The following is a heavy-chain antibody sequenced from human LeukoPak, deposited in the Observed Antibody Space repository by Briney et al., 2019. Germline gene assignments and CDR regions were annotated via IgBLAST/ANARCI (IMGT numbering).Heavy chain of an antibody. CDR2: IYTGGNT. CDR1: GFTVDRKH. Sequence: GSLRLSCAASGFTVDRKHMTWVRQAPGKGLQWISFIYTGGNTYYSDSVKGRFTVSRDTSKNTLYLQMDSLRDEDTGVYRCAARDGGDYPYFDYWGPGTLVTVSS. D-gene: IGHD4-17*01. CDR3: AARDGGDYPYFDY. J-gene: IGHJ4*02. V-gene: IGHV3-66*01.